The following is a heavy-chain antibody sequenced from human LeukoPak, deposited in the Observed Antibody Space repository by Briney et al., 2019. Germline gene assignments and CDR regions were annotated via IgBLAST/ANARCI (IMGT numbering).Heavy chain of an antibody. D-gene: IGHD4/OR15-4a*01. CDR1: GFTVSGNS. CDR2: IYSDNT. V-gene: IGHV3-53*01. J-gene: IGHJ4*02. CDR3: ARRAGAYSHPYDY. Sequence: WGSLRLSCTVSGFTVSGNSMSWVRQAPGKGLEWVSFIYSDNTHYSDSVKGRFTISRDNSKNTLYLQMNSLRAEDTAVYYCARRAGAYSHPYDYWGQGTLVTVSS.